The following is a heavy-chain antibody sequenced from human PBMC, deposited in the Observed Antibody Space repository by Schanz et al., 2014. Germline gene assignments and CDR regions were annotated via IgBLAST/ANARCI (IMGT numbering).Heavy chain of an antibody. CDR3: ARSAGRDSWSGCYARFDY. J-gene: IGHJ4*02. V-gene: IGHV1-18*01. CDR2: ISAYNGNT. Sequence: QVQLVQSGAEVKKPGASVKVSCKASGYTFTSYGISWVRQAPGQGLEWMGWISAYNGNTKYPQKLQGRVTMTTDTSTSSVDMELRSLRSDDTAVYYGARSAGRDSWSGCYARFDYWGQGTLVTVSS. CDR1: GYTFTSYG. D-gene: IGHD3-3*01.